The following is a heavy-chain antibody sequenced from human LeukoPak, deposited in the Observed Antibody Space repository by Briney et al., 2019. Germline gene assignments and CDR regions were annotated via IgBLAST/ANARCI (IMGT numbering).Heavy chain of an antibody. Sequence: PGGSLRLSCAASGFTFSSYAMSWVRQAPGKGLEWVSAISGSGGSTYYADSVKGRFTISRDNSKNTLYLQMNSLRAEDTAVYYCARDGGYDSLGRSAFDIWGQGTMVTVSS. CDR1: GFTFSSYA. CDR3: ARDGGYDSLGRSAFDI. V-gene: IGHV3-23*01. CDR2: ISGSGGST. J-gene: IGHJ3*02. D-gene: IGHD3-22*01.